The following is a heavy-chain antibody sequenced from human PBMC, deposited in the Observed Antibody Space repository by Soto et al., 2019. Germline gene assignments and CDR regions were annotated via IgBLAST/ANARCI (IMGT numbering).Heavy chain of an antibody. Sequence: APVKISCKVSEYALTEPANHWVRQAHPKTLAWMGGFDPEDGETIYAQKFQGRVSMTEDTSTQTASMVLSSMRSEDTAVYYCAVCRMRLIWFGETLSYWGQGTLVTVSS. CDR3: AVCRMRLIWFGETLSY. CDR1: EYALTEPA. J-gene: IGHJ4*02. CDR2: FDPEDGET. V-gene: IGHV1-24*01. D-gene: IGHD3-10*01.